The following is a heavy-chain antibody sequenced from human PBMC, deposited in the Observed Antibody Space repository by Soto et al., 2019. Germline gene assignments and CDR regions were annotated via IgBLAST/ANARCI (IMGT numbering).Heavy chain of an antibody. Sequence: QVQLQESGPGLVKPSQTLSLTCSVSGVSLTSGTYYWSWIRQHPGKGLEWIGYIFYSGSTDYNPSLKSRVNISVDTSKNQFSLKLSSVTVADTAVDYCASTEDFFDYWGQGTLVTVSS. J-gene: IGHJ4*02. V-gene: IGHV4-31*03. CDR2: IFYSGST. CDR1: GVSLTSGTYY. CDR3: ASTEDFFDY.